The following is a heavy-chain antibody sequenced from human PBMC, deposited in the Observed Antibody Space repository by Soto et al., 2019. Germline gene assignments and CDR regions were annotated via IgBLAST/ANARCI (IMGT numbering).Heavy chain of an antibody. V-gene: IGHV1-69*13. CDR2: IIPIFGTA. Sequence: SVEVSWKASGGTFSSYALSWVRQAPGQGLEWMGGIIPIFGTANYAQKFQGRVTITADESTSTAYMELSSLRSEDTAVYYCARAGNILDYAAFDIWGQGTMVTVSS. J-gene: IGHJ3*02. CDR1: GGTFSSYA. CDR3: ARAGNILDYAAFDI. D-gene: IGHD2-2*01.